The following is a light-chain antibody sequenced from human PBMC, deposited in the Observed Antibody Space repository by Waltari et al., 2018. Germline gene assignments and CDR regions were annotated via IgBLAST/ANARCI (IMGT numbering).Light chain of an antibody. CDR1: QSLVHSDGNTY. Sequence: DVVMTQSPLSLPVTLGQPASISCRSSQSLVHSDGNTYLNWFHQRQCQSPRRLIYKVSNRYAGVPDRFSGSGSGTDFTLKISRVEAEDVGFYYCMQGTHWWTFGQGTKVEIK. V-gene: IGKV2-30*02. CDR2: KVS. J-gene: IGKJ1*01. CDR3: MQGTHWWT.